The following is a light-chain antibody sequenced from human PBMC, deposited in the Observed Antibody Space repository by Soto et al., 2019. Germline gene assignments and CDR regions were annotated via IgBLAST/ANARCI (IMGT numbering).Light chain of an antibody. CDR1: QGISSY. Sequence: DIQLTQSPSFLSASVGDRVTITCRASQGISSYLAWYQQQPGKAPKLLIYAASTLQSGVPSRFSGSGSGTEFTLTISSLQPEDFATYYCQQLNSFPPSLTFGGGTKVEIK. J-gene: IGKJ4*01. CDR2: AAS. V-gene: IGKV1-9*01. CDR3: QQLNSFPPSLT.